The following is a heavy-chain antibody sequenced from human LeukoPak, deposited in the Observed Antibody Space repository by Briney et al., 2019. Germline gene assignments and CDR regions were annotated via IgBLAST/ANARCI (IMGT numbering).Heavy chain of an antibody. CDR2: INHSGST. Sequence: SETLSLTCAVYGGSFSGYYWSWIRQPPGKGLEWIGEINHSGSTNYNPSLKSRVTISVDTSKNQFSLKLSSVTAADTAVYYCARRVGYSGYDYWGQGTLVTVSS. CDR3: ARRVGYSGYDY. CDR1: GGSFSGYY. J-gene: IGHJ4*02. D-gene: IGHD5-12*01. V-gene: IGHV4-34*01.